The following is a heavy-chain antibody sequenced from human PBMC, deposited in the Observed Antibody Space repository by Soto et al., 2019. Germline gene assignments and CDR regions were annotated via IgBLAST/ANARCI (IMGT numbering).Heavy chain of an antibody. CDR2: ISAYNGNT. V-gene: IGHV1-18*04. Sequence: ASVKVSCKASGYTFTSYGISWVRQAPGQGLEWMGWISAYNGNTNYAQKLQGRVTMTTDTSTSAAYMELRSLRSDDTAVYYCARNWVDYYDSSGYYYWFDPWGQGTLVTVSS. CDR1: GYTFTSYG. CDR3: ARNWVDYYDSSGYYYWFDP. J-gene: IGHJ5*02. D-gene: IGHD3-22*01.